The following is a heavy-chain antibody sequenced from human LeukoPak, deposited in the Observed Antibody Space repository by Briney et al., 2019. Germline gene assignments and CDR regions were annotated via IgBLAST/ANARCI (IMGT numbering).Heavy chain of an antibody. CDR3: ARVTSANLPYFDY. CDR1: GGSISSYY. CDR2: IYYSGST. Sequence: SETLSLTCTVSGGSISSYYWSWIRQPPGKGLEWIGYIYYSGSTNYNPSLESRVTISVDTSKNQFSPKLSSVTAADTAVYYCARVTSANLPYFDYWGQGTLVTVSS. V-gene: IGHV4-59*01. J-gene: IGHJ4*02. D-gene: IGHD1-14*01.